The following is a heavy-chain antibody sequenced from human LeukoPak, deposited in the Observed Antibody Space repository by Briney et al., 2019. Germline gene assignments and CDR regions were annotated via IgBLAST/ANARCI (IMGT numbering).Heavy chain of an antibody. CDR2: IDTTSTYI. CDR3: ARSRRDSAWYIDDY. CDR1: GFTFSSYG. Sequence: GGSLRLSCAASGFTFSSYGMHWVRQAPGKGLEWVASIDTTSTYIFYGDSVRGRFTISRDHATNSLSLQMHSLTAGDTAVYYCARSRRDSAWYIDDYWGQGTLVTVSS. D-gene: IGHD6-13*01. V-gene: IGHV3-21*01. J-gene: IGHJ4*02.